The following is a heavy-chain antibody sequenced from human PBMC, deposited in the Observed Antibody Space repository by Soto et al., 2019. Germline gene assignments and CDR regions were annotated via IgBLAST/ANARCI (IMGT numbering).Heavy chain of an antibody. V-gene: IGHV3-21*01. CDR2: ITRNSDI. D-gene: IGHD2-21*02. CDR3: AREETAWPLAYGLDV. Sequence: PGGSLRLSCAASRFTFSSYSMHWVRQAPGKGLEWVSAITRNSDIYYADSVKGRFTISRDNAQNSVSLQMDSLRAEDTAVYYCAREETAWPLAYGLDVWGQGTTVTVSS. CDR1: RFTFSSYS. J-gene: IGHJ6*02.